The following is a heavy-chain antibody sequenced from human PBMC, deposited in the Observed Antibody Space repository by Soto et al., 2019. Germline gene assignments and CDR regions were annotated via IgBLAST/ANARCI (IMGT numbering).Heavy chain of an antibody. D-gene: IGHD3-3*01. CDR3: AKDPPSPIFGVVIPDY. CDR1: GFTFSSYA. Sequence: LRLACAASGFTFSSYAMSWVRQAPAKGLEWVSAISGSGGSTYYADSVKGRFTISRDNSKNTLYLQMKSLRAEDTAVYYCAKDPPSPIFGVVIPDYWGQGTLVTVSS. V-gene: IGHV3-23*01. J-gene: IGHJ4*02. CDR2: ISGSGGST.